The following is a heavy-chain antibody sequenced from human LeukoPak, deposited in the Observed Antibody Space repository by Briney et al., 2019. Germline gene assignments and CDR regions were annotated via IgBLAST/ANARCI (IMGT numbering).Heavy chain of an antibody. Sequence: GGSLRLSCSASGFTFSNFAMSWVRQAPGKGLEWVSLISDSGGSTNYADSVKGRFIISRDNSRDTLYLQMNSLRAEDTAVYYCAPDPRGADWSLDDWGQGTLVTVSS. V-gene: IGHV3-23*01. CDR3: APDPRGADWSLDD. CDR1: GFTFSNFA. J-gene: IGHJ4*02. CDR2: ISDSGGST. D-gene: IGHD3-9*01.